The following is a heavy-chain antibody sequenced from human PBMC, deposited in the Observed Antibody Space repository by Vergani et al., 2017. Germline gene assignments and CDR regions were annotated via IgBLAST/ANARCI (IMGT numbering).Heavy chain of an antibody. V-gene: IGHV3-21*01. CDR1: GFTFSSYS. J-gene: IGHJ5*02. Sequence: EVQLVESGGGLVKPGGSLRLSCAASGFTFSSYSMNWVRQAPGKGLEWVSSISSSSSYIYDADSVQGRFTISRDNAKNSLYLQMNSLRAEDTAVYYCAREQTSLRVLEWSTFDPWGQGTLVTVSS. CDR2: ISSSSSYI. CDR3: AREQTSLRVLEWSTFDP. D-gene: IGHD3-3*01.